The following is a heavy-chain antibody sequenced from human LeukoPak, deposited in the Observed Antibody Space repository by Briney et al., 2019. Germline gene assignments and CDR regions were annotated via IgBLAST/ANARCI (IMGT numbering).Heavy chain of an antibody. CDR1: GYTFTSYG. CDR2: ISAYNGNT. J-gene: IGHJ4*02. D-gene: IGHD2-15*01. Sequence: ASVKVSCKSSGYTFTSYGISWVRQAPGQGLEWMGWISAYNGNTHYAQKLQGRVTMTTDTSTSTVYMELRSLRSDDTAVYYYSYYFDYWGQGTLVTVSS. CDR3: SYYFDY. V-gene: IGHV1-18*01.